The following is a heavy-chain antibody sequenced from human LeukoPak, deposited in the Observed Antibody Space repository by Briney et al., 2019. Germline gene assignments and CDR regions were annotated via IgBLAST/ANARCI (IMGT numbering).Heavy chain of an antibody. CDR3: ASSYYGSGSYYSYYGMDV. CDR2: IDSDGSST. CDR1: GFTFSSYW. D-gene: IGHD3-10*01. J-gene: IGHJ6*04. Sequence: GGSLRLSCAASGFTFSSYWMHWVRQAPGKGLVWVSRIDSDGSSTSYADSVKGRFTISRDNAKNTLYLQMNSLRAEDTAVYYCASSYYGSGSYYSYYGMDVWGKGTTVIVSS. V-gene: IGHV3-74*01.